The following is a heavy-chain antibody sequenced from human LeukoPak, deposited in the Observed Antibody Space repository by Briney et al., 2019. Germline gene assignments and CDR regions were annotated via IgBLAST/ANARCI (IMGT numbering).Heavy chain of an antibody. Sequence: NPSETLSLTCTVSGGSVSSGSYYWSWIRQPPGKGLEWIGYIYYSGSTNYNPSLMSRVTMSIDTSKNEFSLKLSSVTAADTAMYYCARAPAAAGTMGFDYWGQGTLVTVSS. CDR1: GGSVSSGSYY. CDR3: ARAPAAAGTMGFDY. D-gene: IGHD6-13*01. V-gene: IGHV4-61*01. CDR2: IYYSGST. J-gene: IGHJ4*02.